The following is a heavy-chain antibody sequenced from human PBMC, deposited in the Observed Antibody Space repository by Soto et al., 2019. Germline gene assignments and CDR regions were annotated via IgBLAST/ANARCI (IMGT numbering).Heavy chain of an antibody. CDR1: GDSISSASYY. J-gene: IGHJ4*02. D-gene: IGHD2-15*01. V-gene: IGHV4-31*03. Sequence: QVQLQESGPGLVKPSQTLSLTCTVSGDSISSASYYWTWIRQRPGKGLEYIGYIYYSGSTYYNPSLKSRLTISIDTSKNQFSLKLSSVTAADTAVYYCARSRLGSTVTPFDYWGQGTLVTVSS. CDR2: IYYSGST. CDR3: ARSRLGSTVTPFDY.